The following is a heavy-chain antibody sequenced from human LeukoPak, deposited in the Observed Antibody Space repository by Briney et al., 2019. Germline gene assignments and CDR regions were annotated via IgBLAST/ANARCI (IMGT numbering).Heavy chain of an antibody. CDR2: IYYTGST. V-gene: IGHV4-4*02. J-gene: IGHJ4*02. CDR1: GGSISSSNW. CDR3: ARGSVGATLHFGH. D-gene: IGHD1-26*01. Sequence: SETLSLTCAVSGGSISSSNWWSWVRQPPGKGLEWIGIIYYTGSTYYNPSLKSRVTISVDTSKNQFSLKLSSVTAADTAVYYCARGSVGATLHFGHWGQGTLVTVSS.